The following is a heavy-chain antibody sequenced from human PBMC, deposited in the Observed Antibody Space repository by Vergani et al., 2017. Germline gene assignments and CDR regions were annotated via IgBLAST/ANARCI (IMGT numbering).Heavy chain of an antibody. CDR1: GFTFSSYA. V-gene: IGHV3-23*01. J-gene: IGHJ3*02. CDR3: AKDSWFGELQVFSGADTAFDI. D-gene: IGHD3-10*01. CDR2: ISGSGGST. Sequence: EVQLLESGGGLVQPGGSLRLSCAASGFTFSSYAMSWVRQAPGKGLEWVSAISGSGGSTYYADSVKGRFTISRDNSKNTLYLQMNSLRAEDTAVYYCAKDSWFGELQVFSGADTAFDIWGQGTMVTVSS.